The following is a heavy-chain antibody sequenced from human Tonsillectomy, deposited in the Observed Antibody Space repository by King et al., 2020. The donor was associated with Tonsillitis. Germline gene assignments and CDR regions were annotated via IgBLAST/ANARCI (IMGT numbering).Heavy chain of an antibody. Sequence: VQLVESGGGVVQPGGFLRLSCAASGFSFSNYGMNWVRQAPGKGLEWVAFVRYDSSKTYYADSVKGRFIISRDNSKNTLYVQMNNLRAEDTAIYYCAKWLSSGWYGAFDFWGQGTAVTVSS. J-gene: IGHJ4*02. CDR3: AKWLSSGWYGAFDF. D-gene: IGHD6-19*01. CDR2: VRYDSSKT. CDR1: GFSFSNYG. V-gene: IGHV3-30*02.